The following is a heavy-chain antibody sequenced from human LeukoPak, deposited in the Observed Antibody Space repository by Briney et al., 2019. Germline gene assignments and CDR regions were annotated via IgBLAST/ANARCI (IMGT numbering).Heavy chain of an antibody. J-gene: IGHJ4*02. Sequence: GGSLRHSCAASGFTFSSFWMHWVRQAPGKGLVWVTRINSDGSTITYADSVKGRFTISRDNSKNTLYLQMNNLRAEDTAVYYCATPRGTVATGAVYWGQGTLVTVSS. CDR1: GFTFSSFW. CDR3: ATPRGTVATGAVY. V-gene: IGHV3-74*01. CDR2: INSDGSTI. D-gene: IGHD4-23*01.